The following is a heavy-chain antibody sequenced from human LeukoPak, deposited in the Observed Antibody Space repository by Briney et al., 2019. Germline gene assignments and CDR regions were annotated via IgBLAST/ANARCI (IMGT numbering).Heavy chain of an antibody. J-gene: IGHJ4*02. CDR3: AKDFGGTSYSSSWYRGIFDY. CDR1: GLTFSSYG. D-gene: IGHD6-13*01. CDR2: IRFDGSNK. Sequence: GGSLRLSCAASGLTFSSYGMHWVRQAPGKGLEWVAFIRFDGSNKYYADSVKGRFTISRDNSKNTLYLQMNSLRAEDTAVYYCAKDFGGTSYSSSWYRGIFDYWGQGALVTFSS. V-gene: IGHV3-30*02.